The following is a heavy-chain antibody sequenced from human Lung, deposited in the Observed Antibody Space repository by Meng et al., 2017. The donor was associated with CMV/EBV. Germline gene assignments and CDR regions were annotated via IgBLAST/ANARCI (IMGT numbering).Heavy chain of an antibody. CDR1: GFTFSSYG. J-gene: IGHJ6*02. CDR3: AKETGPISGGYYYYGIDV. V-gene: IGHV3-30*02. CDR2: IRYDGKNE. Sequence: SXAASGFTFSSYGMHWVRQAPGKGLEGVAFIRYDGKNEYYADSVKGRFSISRDDSKNTLYLQMISLRPEDTAVYYCAKETGPISGGYYYYGIDVWGQGTXVTVSS. D-gene: IGHD3-3*01.